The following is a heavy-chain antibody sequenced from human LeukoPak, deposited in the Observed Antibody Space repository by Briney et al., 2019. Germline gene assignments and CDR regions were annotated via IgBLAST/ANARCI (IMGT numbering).Heavy chain of an antibody. V-gene: IGHV3-9*01. CDR2: ISWNSGSI. Sequence: GGSLRLSCAASGFTFDDYAMHWVRHAPGKGLEWVSGISWNSGSIGYADSVKGRFTISRDNAKNSLYLQMNSLRAEDTALYYCANVLDYWGQGTLVTVSS. CDR1: GFTFDDYA. J-gene: IGHJ4*02. CDR3: ANVLDY.